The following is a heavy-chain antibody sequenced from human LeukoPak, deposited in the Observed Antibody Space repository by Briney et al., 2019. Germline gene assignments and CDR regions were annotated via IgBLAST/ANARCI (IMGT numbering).Heavy chain of an antibody. V-gene: IGHV4-38-2*02. CDR3: ARDKSYSSPQIRGDY. D-gene: IGHD6-13*01. CDR1: GYSISSGYY. CDR2: IYHSGST. Sequence: PSETLSLTCTVSGYSISSGYYWGWIRQPPGKGLEWIGSIYHSGSTYYNPSLKSRVTISVDTSKNQFSLKLSSVTAADTAVYYCARDKSYSSPQIRGDYWGQGTLVTVSS. J-gene: IGHJ4*02.